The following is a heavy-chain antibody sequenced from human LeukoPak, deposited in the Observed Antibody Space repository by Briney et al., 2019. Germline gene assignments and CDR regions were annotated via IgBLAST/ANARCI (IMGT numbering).Heavy chain of an antibody. CDR2: ISGSGGST. Sequence: GGSLRLSCAASGFTFNSFAVSWVRQAPGKGLEWVSVISGSGGSTYYADSVKGRFTISRDNSKNTLYLQMNSLRVEDTAVYYCANESPFLDYWGQGTLVTVSS. CDR3: ANESPFLDY. CDR1: GFTFNSFA. V-gene: IGHV3-23*01. J-gene: IGHJ4*02.